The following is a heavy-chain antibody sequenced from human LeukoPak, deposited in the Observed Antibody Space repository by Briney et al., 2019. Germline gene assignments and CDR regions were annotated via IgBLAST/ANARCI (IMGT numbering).Heavy chain of an antibody. CDR1: GGSIGSYH. V-gene: IGHV4-4*07. J-gene: IGHJ4*02. D-gene: IGHD3-3*01. Sequence: PSETLSLTCTVSGGSIGSYHWTWIRQPAGKGLEWIGRIYTSGGTNYNPSLKSRVTMSVDTSKNQFSLKLSSVTAADTAVYYCAINSWNNYYYFDYWGQGTLVTVSS. CDR3: AINSWNNYYYFDY. CDR2: IYTSGGT.